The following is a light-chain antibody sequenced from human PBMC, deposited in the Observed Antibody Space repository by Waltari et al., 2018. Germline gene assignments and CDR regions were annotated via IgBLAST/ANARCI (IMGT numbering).Light chain of an antibody. CDR1: SSNIGRNI. J-gene: IGLJ1*01. CDR3: AAWDDSLNGYV. V-gene: IGLV1-44*01. CDR2: SNN. Sequence: QSVLTQPPSASGTPGQRVTISCSGSSSNIGRNIVNWYQQLPGTAPKLLIYSNNQRPSGVPARFSGSKSGTSASLAISGLQSEDEADYYCAAWDDSLNGYVFGTGTKVTVL.